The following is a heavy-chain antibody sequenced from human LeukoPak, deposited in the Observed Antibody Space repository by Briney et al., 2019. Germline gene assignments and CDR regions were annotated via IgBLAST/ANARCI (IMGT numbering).Heavy chain of an antibody. J-gene: IGHJ4*02. V-gene: IGHV3-53*01. D-gene: IGHD5-18*01. CDR1: GFTVSSSY. CDR2: IYSGGST. Sequence: GGSLRLSCAPSGFTVSSSYMSWVRQAPGKGLKWVSLIYSGGSTYYAASVKGRFTLSRDNYKNTVYLQMNSLRPEETAVYYCAKGYNYAYEYWGEGTLVTVSS. CDR3: AKGYNYAYEY.